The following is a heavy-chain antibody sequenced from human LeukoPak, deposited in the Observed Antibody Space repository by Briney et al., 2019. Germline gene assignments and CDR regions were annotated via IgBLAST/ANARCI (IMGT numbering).Heavy chain of an antibody. V-gene: IGHV3-23*01. CDR3: AKDVNAGSGDYYFDY. J-gene: IGHJ4*02. CDR2: VSVSGGST. Sequence: GGSLRLSCAASGFTFSRYALNWARQAPGKGLEWVSTVSVSGGSTYYADSVKGWFTISRDNSENTLYLQMNSLRAEDTAVYYCAKDVNAGSGDYYFDYWGQGTLVTVSS. D-gene: IGHD3-3*01. CDR1: GFTFSRYA.